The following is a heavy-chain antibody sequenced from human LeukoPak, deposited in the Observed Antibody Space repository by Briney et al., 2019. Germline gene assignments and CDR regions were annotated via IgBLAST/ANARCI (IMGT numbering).Heavy chain of an antibody. CDR1: GGSISSYY. V-gene: IGHV4-4*09. D-gene: IGHD6-13*01. CDR3: ARQYSSSWYALGFDP. J-gene: IGHJ5*02. Sequence: PSETLSLTRTVSGGSISSYYWSWIRQPPGKGLVWIGYIYTSGSTNYNPSLKSRVTISVDTSKNQFSLKLSSVTAADTAVYYCARQYSSSWYALGFDPWGQGTLVTVSS. CDR2: IYTSGST.